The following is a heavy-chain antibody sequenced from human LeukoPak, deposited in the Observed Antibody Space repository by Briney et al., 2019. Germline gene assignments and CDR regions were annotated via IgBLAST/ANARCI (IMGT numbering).Heavy chain of an antibody. V-gene: IGHV3-9*01. J-gene: IGHJ4*02. CDR1: GFTFDDYA. D-gene: IGHD5-24*01. Sequence: GRSLRLSCAASGFTFDDYAMHWVRQAPGKGLEWVSGISWNSGSIDYADSVKGRFTISRDNAKNSLYLQMNSLRAEDTALYYCAKADKWLTIFDYWGQGTLVTVSS. CDR2: ISWNSGSI. CDR3: AKADKWLTIFDY.